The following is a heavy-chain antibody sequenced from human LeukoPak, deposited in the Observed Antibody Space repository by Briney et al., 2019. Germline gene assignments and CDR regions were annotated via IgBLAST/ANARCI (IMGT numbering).Heavy chain of an antibody. J-gene: IGHJ4*02. CDR1: GFTVSNTY. V-gene: IGHV3-66*01. D-gene: IGHD6-6*01. Sequence: GGSLGLSCVASGFTVSNTYMSWVRQAPGKGLEWVSLIYSGGSTYYADSVKGRFTISRDNSMNTMFLQMNSLRAEDTAVYYCARVIAARHFDYWGQGTLVTVSS. CDR2: IYSGGST. CDR3: ARVIAARHFDY.